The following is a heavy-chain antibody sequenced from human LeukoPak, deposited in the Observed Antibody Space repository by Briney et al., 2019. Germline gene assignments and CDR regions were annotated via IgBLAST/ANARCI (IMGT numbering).Heavy chain of an antibody. D-gene: IGHD3-16*01. CDR3: ARGSVFDYVWGRKRYTPDAFNV. CDR2: ISYDGNT. CDR1: GGSFSDYY. J-gene: IGHJ3*01. V-gene: IGHV4-59*01. Sequence: SETLSLTCAVYGGSFSDYYWSWIRQPPGQGLEYIGYISYDGNTNYNPSLQSRVTISVDTSNNQISLRLNSVTAADTAVYYCARGSVFDYVWGRKRYTPDAFNVWGQGTRVTISS.